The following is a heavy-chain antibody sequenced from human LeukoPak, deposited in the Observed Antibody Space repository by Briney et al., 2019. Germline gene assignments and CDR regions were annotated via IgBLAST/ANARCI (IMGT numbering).Heavy chain of an antibody. V-gene: IGHV1-2*02. CDR2: INPNSGGT. CDR3: AREPRRGHWFDP. CDR1: GYTFAGYY. J-gene: IGHJ5*02. Sequence: ASVKVSCKASGYTFAGYYMHWVRQAPGQGLEWMGWINPNSGGTNYAQKFQGRVTMTRDTSISTAYMELSRLRSDDTAVYYCAREPRRGHWFDPWGQGTLVTVSS.